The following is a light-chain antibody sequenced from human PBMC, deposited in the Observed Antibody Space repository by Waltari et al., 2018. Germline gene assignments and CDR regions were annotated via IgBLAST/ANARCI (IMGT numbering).Light chain of an antibody. CDR2: AEF. CDR1: QGIRNE. CDR3: LQHNSYPQT. J-gene: IGKJ1*01. V-gene: IGKV1-17*01. Sequence: DIQMPQSPSSLSASVGDRVSITCRASQGIRNELGWCQQKPGKAPKRLIYAEFRLQSGVPSRFSGSGFGTEFNLTISSLQPEDFATYYCLQHNSYPQTFGQGTKVDIK.